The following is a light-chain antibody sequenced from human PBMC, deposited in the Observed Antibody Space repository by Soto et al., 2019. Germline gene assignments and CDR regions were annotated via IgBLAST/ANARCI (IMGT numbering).Light chain of an antibody. V-gene: IGKV1-33*01. CDR2: DAS. CDR3: QQYDNLPLT. Sequence: DIQMTQSPSSLSASVGVRVTITRQASQDISNYLNWYQQKPGKAPKLLIYDASNLETGVPSRFSGSGSGTDFTFTISSLQPEDIATYYCQQYDNLPLTFGGGTKVDIK. J-gene: IGKJ4*02. CDR1: QDISNY.